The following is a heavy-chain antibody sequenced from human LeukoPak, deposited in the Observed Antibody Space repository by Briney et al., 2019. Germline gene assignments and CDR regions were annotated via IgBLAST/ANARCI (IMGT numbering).Heavy chain of an antibody. Sequence: ASVKVSCKASGYTFTVYYMHWVRQAPGQGLEWMGWTNPNSGGTNYAQKFQGRVTMTRDTSISTAYMELSRLRSDDTAVYYCAREGYYDSSGYPWDWGQGTLVTVSS. CDR2: TNPNSGGT. J-gene: IGHJ4*02. V-gene: IGHV1-2*02. CDR1: GYTFTVYY. D-gene: IGHD3-22*01. CDR3: AREGYYDSSGYPWD.